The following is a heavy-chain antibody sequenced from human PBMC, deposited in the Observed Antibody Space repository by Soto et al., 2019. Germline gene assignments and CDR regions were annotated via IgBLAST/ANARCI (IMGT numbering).Heavy chain of an antibody. CDR1: GAALNSGNYY. CDR3: ARLRIATNNYKWLDP. J-gene: IGHJ5*02. V-gene: IGHV4-31*03. CDR2: IYVTGAV. Sequence: SETLSLTCSVSGAALNSGNYYWSWIRQVPGKGLEWIGHIYVTGAVDYNPSLRDRITISQDTSERQFSLNLRLVTAADTAVYYCARLRIATNNYKWLDPWGQGTLVTVYS. D-gene: IGHD1-20*01.